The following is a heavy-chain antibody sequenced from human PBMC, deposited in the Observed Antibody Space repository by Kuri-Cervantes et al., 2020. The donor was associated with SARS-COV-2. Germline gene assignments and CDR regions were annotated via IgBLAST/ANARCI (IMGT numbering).Heavy chain of an antibody. CDR1: GFTFSSYS. D-gene: IGHD4-11*01. V-gene: IGHV3-21*06. J-gene: IGHJ6*03. CDR3: ARDHGAVTSYYYYYYMDV. Sequence: GGSLRLSCAASGFTFSSYSMNWVRQAPGKGLEWVSSISSSSSYIYYADSVKGRFTISRDNAKNSLYLQMNSLRVEDTAVYYCARDHGAVTSYYYYYYMDVWGKGTTVTVSS. CDR2: ISSSSSYI.